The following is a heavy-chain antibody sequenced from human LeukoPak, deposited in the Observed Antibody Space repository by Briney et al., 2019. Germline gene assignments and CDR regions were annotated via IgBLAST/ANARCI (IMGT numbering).Heavy chain of an antibody. CDR1: GGSISGTNW. CDR2: ISLRGLT. V-gene: IGHV4-4*02. CDR3: SRESGPFSPFGF. Sequence: SETLSLTCGVSGGSISGTNWWSWVRQPPGQGLEWIGEISLRGLTNYNPSLRSRLTMSLDESKNQVSLNLTSVTAADTAVYYCSRESGPFSPFGFWGQGTLISVHS. J-gene: IGHJ4*02. D-gene: IGHD1-26*01.